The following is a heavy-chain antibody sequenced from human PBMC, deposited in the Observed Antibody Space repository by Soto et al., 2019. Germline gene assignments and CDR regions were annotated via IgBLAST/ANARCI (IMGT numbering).Heavy chain of an antibody. D-gene: IGHD3-22*01. Sequence: GGSLRLSCAASGFTFSTYFMKWVRQAPGKGLEWVSSMSTNSYYIYYADSVKGRFTISRDNAKNSLYLQMNSLRVEDTAVYYCARLSSGSIDYWGQGTLVTVSS. CDR1: GFTFSTYF. CDR2: MSTNSYYI. CDR3: ARLSSGSIDY. V-gene: IGHV3-21*01. J-gene: IGHJ4*02.